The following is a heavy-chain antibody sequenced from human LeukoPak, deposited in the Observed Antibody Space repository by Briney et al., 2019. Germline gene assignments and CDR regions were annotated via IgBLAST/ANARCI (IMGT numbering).Heavy chain of an antibody. CDR1: GFTFSSYW. J-gene: IGHJ6*03. Sequence: PGGSLRLYCAASGFTFSSYWMSWARQAPGKGLEWVANINKGGSEKYYVDSVKGRFTISRDNAKNSLYLQMNSLRAEDTAVYYCARDHDGYSSGWYVYYYMDVWGKGTTVTVSS. CDR3: ARDHDGYSSGWYVYYYMDV. V-gene: IGHV3-7*01. D-gene: IGHD6-19*01. CDR2: INKGGSEK.